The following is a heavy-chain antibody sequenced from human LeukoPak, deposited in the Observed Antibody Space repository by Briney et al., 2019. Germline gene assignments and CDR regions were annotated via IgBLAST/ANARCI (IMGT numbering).Heavy chain of an antibody. CDR2: ISGSGDRT. Sequence: PGGSLRLSCAASGFTFSSYGMSWVRQAPGKGLEWVSAISGSGDRTYYADSVKGRFTISRDNSKNTLYLQMNSLRAEDTAVYYCARGASSSWYDGGIDYWGQGTLVTVSS. D-gene: IGHD6-13*01. V-gene: IGHV3-23*01. CDR1: GFTFSSYG. J-gene: IGHJ4*02. CDR3: ARGASSSWYDGGIDY.